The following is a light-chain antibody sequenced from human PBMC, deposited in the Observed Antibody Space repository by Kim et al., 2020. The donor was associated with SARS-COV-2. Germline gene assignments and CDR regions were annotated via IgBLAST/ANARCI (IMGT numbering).Light chain of an antibody. CDR1: QSVRNGY. CDR3: QQYTGSPIT. Sequence: SPGERPTRSCRASQSVRNGYLAWYQQKPGQAPRLLIYDASSRATGIPDRFSGSGSGTDFTLTISRLEPEDFAVYYCQQYTGSPITFGQGTRLEIK. J-gene: IGKJ5*01. V-gene: IGKV3-20*01. CDR2: DAS.